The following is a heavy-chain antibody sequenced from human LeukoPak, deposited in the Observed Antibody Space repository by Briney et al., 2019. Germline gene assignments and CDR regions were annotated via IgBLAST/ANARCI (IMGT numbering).Heavy chain of an antibody. J-gene: IGHJ4*02. D-gene: IGHD2-2*01. V-gene: IGHV1-69*04. CDR1: GGTFSSSA. CDR3: ARTGSEYCSRTTCYDC. CDR2: IIPIVGLP. Sequence: GASVKVSCKASGGTFSSSAFTWVRQAPGQGLEWVGSIIPIVGLPKSAQEFQGRVTITADKSTSTVYMALSSLRSEDTAVYYCARTGSEYCSRTTCYDCWGQGTLVTVSS.